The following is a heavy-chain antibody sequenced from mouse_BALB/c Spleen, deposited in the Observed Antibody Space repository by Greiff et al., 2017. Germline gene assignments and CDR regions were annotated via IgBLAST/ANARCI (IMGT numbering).Heavy chain of an antibody. CDR1: GFSLTSYG. D-gene: IGHD2-1*01. Sequence: VKLQESGPGLVAPSQSLSITCTVSGFSLTSYGVHWVRQPPGKGLEWLGVIWAGGSTNYNSALMSRLSISKDNSKSQVFLKMNSLQTDDTAMYYCARVRNGNYLDYWGQGTTLTVSS. V-gene: IGHV2-9*02. CDR3: ARVRNGNYLDY. J-gene: IGHJ2*01. CDR2: IWAGGST.